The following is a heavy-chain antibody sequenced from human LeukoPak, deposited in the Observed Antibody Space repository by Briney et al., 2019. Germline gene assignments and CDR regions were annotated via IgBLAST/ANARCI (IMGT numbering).Heavy chain of an antibody. V-gene: IGHV3-23*01. D-gene: IGHD3-22*01. CDR3: ASRHTYDSSGYYYYYFDY. CDR1: GFTFSSYA. CDR2: ISGSGGST. Sequence: GGSLRLSCAASGFTFSSYAMSWVRQAPGKGLEWVSAISGSGGSTYYADSVKGRFTISRDNSKNTLYLQMNSLRAEDTAVYYCASRHTYDSSGYYYYYFDYWGQGTLVTVSS. J-gene: IGHJ4*02.